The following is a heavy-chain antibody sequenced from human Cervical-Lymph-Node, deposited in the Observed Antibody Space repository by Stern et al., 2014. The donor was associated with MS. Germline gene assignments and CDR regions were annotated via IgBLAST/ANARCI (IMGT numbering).Heavy chain of an antibody. CDR1: GFSFSAYA. V-gene: IGHV3-30-3*01. D-gene: IGHD2-15*01. CDR2: ISYDGSQK. CDR3: AREDCSGGSCRGMDV. Sequence: QVQLVQSGGDVVQPGRSLRLSCAASGFSFSAYALHWVRQAPGKGLEWVAVISYDGSQKNYADSVKGRFTISRDSSNNTLYVQMNSLRADDTAVYYCAREDCSGGSCRGMDVWGQGTTVTVSS. J-gene: IGHJ6*02.